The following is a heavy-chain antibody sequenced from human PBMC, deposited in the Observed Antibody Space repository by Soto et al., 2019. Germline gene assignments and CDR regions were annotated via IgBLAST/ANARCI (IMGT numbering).Heavy chain of an antibody. D-gene: IGHD6-13*01. Sequence: QVTVKESGPVLVKPTETLTLTCTVSGFSLSNAGLGVSWIRQPPGKALEWLAHIFSNDEKSYSTSLKSRLTIPNDPSKTQVVLTMTNMDPVDTATYYCASTYSTSWYWFDPWGQGTLVTVSS. CDR2: IFSNDEK. CDR1: GFSLSNAGLG. V-gene: IGHV2-26*04. J-gene: IGHJ5*02. CDR3: ASTYSTSWYWFDP.